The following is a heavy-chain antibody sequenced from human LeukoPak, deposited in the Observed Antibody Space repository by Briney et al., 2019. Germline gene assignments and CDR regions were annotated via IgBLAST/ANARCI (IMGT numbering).Heavy chain of an antibody. V-gene: IGHV3-66*01. CDR3: ARERGRGVISPYFDQ. CDR2: IYSGGDT. J-gene: IGHJ4*02. Sequence: GGSLRLSCAASGFTVSSNYMSWVRQAPGRGLEWVSVIYSGGDTRYADSVKGRFTISRDNSKNTLYLQMNSLRAEDTALCYCARERGRGVISPYFDQWGQGTLVTVSS. CDR1: GFTVSSNY. D-gene: IGHD3-10*01.